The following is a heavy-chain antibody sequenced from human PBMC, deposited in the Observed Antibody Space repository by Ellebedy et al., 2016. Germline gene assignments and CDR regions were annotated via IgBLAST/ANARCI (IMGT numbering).Heavy chain of an antibody. CDR1: GFTFSSYG. V-gene: IGHV3-30*18. D-gene: IGHD3-9*01. CDR3: AKGGSYDILTGFYGMDV. CDR2: ISYDGSNK. J-gene: IGHJ6*02. Sequence: GESLKISXAASGFTFSSYGMHWVRQAPGKGLEWVAVISYDGSNKYYADSVKGRFTISRDNSKNTLYLQMNSLRAEDTAVYYCAKGGSYDILTGFYGMDVWGQGTTVTVSS.